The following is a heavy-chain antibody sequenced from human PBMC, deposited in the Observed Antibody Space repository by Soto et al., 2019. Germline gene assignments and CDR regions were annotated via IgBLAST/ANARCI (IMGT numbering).Heavy chain of an antibody. CDR3: ARVPSRWYFDL. CDR1: GGSISSYY. Sequence: QVQLQESGPGLVKPSETLSLTCTVSGGSISSYYWSWIRQPPGKGLEWIGYIYYSGSTNYNPSLTSRATISVDTSKNQFSLKLSSVTAADTAVYHCARVPSRWYFDLWGRGTLVTVSS. V-gene: IGHV4-59*08. J-gene: IGHJ2*01. CDR2: IYYSGST.